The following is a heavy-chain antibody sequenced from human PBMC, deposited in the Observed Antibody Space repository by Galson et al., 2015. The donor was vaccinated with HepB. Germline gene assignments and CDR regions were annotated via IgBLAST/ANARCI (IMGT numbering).Heavy chain of an antibody. CDR2: IIPIAGTP. Sequence: VKVSCKASGGTFSSYGVNWVRQAPGQGLEWMGGIIPIAGTPIYAQKFQGRVAITADKSTSTAYMELSSLRSDDTAVYYCARAGCSATNCRVLSAFDMWGQGTMVTVSS. J-gene: IGHJ3*02. CDR3: ARAGCSATNCRVLSAFDM. V-gene: IGHV1-69*06. D-gene: IGHD2-2*01. CDR1: GGTFSSYG.